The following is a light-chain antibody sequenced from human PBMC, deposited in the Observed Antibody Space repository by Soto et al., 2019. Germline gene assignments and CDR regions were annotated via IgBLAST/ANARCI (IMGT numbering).Light chain of an antibody. J-gene: IGLJ3*02. CDR2: EVT. Sequence: QSALTQPASVSGSPGQSITISCTGTSNDVGGYKYVSWYQQHPGMAPKLMIYEVTNRPSGVSNRFSGSKSGNTASLTISGLQVDDEATYYCTSSTSSRTWVFGGGTKVTVL. CDR3: TSSTSSRTWV. CDR1: SNDVGGYKY. V-gene: IGLV2-14*01.